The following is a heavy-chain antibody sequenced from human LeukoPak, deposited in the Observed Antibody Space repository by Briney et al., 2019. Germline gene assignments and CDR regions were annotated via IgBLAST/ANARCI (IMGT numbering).Heavy chain of an antibody. CDR2: ISAYNGNT. V-gene: IGHV1-18*01. Sequence: ASAKVSCKASGYTFTSYGISWVRQAPGQGLEWMGWISAYNGNTNYAQKLQGRVTMTTDTSTSTAYMELRSLRSDDTAVYYCARAGNNVYLSNWFDPWGQGTLVTVSS. CDR1: GYTFTSYG. CDR3: ARAGNNVYLSNWFDP. D-gene: IGHD1/OR15-1a*01. J-gene: IGHJ5*02.